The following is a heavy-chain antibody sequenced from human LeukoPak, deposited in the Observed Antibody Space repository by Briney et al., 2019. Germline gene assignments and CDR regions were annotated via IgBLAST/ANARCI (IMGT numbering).Heavy chain of an antibody. J-gene: IGHJ5*02. D-gene: IGHD4-17*01. CDR2: IMPLFGTA. CDR3: ARDVHGDYGSGWFDP. Sequence: ASVKVSCKASGGTFNNSAISWVRRAPGQGLEWLGGIMPLFGTAGYAQKFQGRVTITKDESTRTVYLELTSLTSDDTAVYYCARDVHGDYGSGWFDPWGQGTLVSVSS. V-gene: IGHV1-69*05. CDR1: GGTFNNSA.